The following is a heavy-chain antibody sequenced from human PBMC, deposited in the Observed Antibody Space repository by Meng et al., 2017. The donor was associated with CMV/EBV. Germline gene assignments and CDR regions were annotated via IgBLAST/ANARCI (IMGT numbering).Heavy chain of an antibody. CDR3: ATLVVTAIKNAFDI. Sequence: QVQLQRWGPGLVKPSQTLSLTCTVSGGSISSGDYYWSWIRQPPGKGLEWIGYIYYSGRTYYNPSLKSRVTISVDTSKNQFSLKLSSVTAADTAVYYCATLVVTAIKNAFDIWGQGTMVTVSS. V-gene: IGHV4-30-4*08. J-gene: IGHJ3*02. CDR2: IYYSGRT. CDR1: GGSISSGDYY. D-gene: IGHD2-21*02.